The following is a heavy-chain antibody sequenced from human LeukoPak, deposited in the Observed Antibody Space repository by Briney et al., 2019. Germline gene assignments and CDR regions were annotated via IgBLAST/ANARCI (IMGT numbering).Heavy chain of an antibody. D-gene: IGHD2-2*01. V-gene: IGHV3-23*01. J-gene: IGHJ5*01. CDR1: GFTFSSYG. CDR2: ISGSGGST. CDR3: AKDRHAPGRYCSSTTCFPFDS. Sequence: PGGSLRLSCAASGFTFSSYGMSWVRQAPGKRLEWVSGISGSGGSTYYADSVKGRFTISRDNSKETLYLQMNSLRAEDTAVYYCAKDRHAPGRYCSSTTCFPFDSWGQGTLVTVSS.